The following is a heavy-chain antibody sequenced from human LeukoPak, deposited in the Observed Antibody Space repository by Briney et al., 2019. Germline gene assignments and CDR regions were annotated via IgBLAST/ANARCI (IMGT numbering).Heavy chain of an antibody. CDR3: ARDSSGYYYFDY. CDR1: GFTVSSNY. CDR2: IYSGGST. V-gene: IGHV3-66*01. J-gene: IGHJ4*02. D-gene: IGHD3-22*01. Sequence: GGSLRLSCAASGFTVSSNYMSWVRQAPGKGLEWVSVIYSGGSTYYADSVKGRFAISRDNSKNTLYPQMNSLKAEDTAVYYCARDSSGYYYFDYWGQGTLVTVSS.